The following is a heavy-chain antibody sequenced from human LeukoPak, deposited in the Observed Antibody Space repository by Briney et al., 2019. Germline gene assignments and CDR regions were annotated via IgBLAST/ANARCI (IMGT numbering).Heavy chain of an antibody. D-gene: IGHD2-15*01. CDR1: GGSISSSSYY. J-gene: IGHJ6*03. CDR3: RMDGDYYYYYMDV. CDR2: IYYSGST. V-gene: IGHV4-39*07. Sequence: NPSETLSLTCTVSGGSISSSSYYWGWIRQPPGKGLEWIGSIYYSGSTYYNPSLKSRVTISVDTSKNQFSLKLSSVTAADTAVYYCRMDGDYYYYYMDVWGKGTTVTVSS.